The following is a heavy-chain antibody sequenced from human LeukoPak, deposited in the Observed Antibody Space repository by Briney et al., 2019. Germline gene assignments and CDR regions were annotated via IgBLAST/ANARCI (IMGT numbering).Heavy chain of an antibody. CDR2: IKQDGSEK. CDR1: GFTFSKYW. Sequence: PGGSLRLSCAASGFTFSKYWMSWVRQAPGKGLEWVANIKQDGSEKHYVDSVKGRFTISRDNAKNSLFLQMNSLRVEDTAVYYCARDEDDSGGYYHPFDDWGQGTLVTVSS. D-gene: IGHD3-22*01. CDR3: ARDEDDSGGYYHPFDD. V-gene: IGHV3-7*01. J-gene: IGHJ4*02.